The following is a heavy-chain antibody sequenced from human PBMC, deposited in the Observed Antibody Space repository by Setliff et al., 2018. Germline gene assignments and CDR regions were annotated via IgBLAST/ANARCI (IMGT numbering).Heavy chain of an antibody. V-gene: IGHV3-11*01. J-gene: IGHJ4*02. CDR1: GFTFSDYY. CDR2: ITSSGDTM. D-gene: IGHD2-8*01. Sequence: GGSLRLSCAASGFTFSDYYMSWIRQAPGKGLEWVSYITSSGDTMNYADSVKGRFTISRDNAENSLYLQMTSLRAEDTAVYYCARTDGTNLGYFDNWGQGTLVTVSS. CDR3: ARTDGTNLGYFDN.